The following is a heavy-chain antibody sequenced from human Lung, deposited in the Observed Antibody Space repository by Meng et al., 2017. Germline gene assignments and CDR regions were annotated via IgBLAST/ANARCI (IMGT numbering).Heavy chain of an antibody. CDR1: GFTFSDYY. J-gene: IGHJ6*02. Sequence: GGSLRLSCAASGFTFSDYYMSWIRQAPGKGLEWVSYISSSGSTIYYADSVKGRFTISRDNAKNSLYLQMNSLRAEDTAVYYCASEAYDFWSGYYGYYYYYGMDVWGQGTTVTVSS. CDR3: ASEAYDFWSGYYGYYYYYGMDV. CDR2: ISSSGSTI. V-gene: IGHV3-11*01. D-gene: IGHD3-3*01.